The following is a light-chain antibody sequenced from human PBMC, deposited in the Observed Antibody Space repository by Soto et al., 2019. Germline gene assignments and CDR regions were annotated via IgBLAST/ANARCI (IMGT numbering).Light chain of an antibody. CDR2: KAS. J-gene: IGKJ1*01. CDR3: HHYNSSPRT. CDR1: QSISSW. V-gene: IGKV1-5*03. Sequence: DIQMTQSPSTLSASVGDRVTITCRASQSISSWLAWYQQKAGKAPKLLIYKASSLESGVPSRFSGSGSGTELTLTIRILKADDFGNYYRHHYNSSPRTCGPGPKV.